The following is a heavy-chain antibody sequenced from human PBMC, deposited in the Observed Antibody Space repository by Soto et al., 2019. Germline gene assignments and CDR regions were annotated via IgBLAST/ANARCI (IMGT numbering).Heavy chain of an antibody. V-gene: IGHV4-39*01. D-gene: IGHD3-22*01. CDR2: IYYSGST. CDR1: GGSISSRSHY. CDR3: ARQRYYDSSGYYSDY. Sequence: SETLSLTCTVSGGSISSRSHYWGWIRQPPGKGLEWIGSIYYSGSTYYNPSLKSRVTISVDTSKNQFSLKLSSVTAADTAVYYCARQRYYDSSGYYSDYWGQGTLVTVSS. J-gene: IGHJ4*02.